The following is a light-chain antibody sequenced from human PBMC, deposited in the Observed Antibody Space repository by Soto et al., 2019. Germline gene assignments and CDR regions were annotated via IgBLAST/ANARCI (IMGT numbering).Light chain of an antibody. CDR2: GAS. CDR1: QSIRSW. Sequence: DIQMTQSPSTLSASVGDRVTITCRASQSIRSWLAWYQQKPGKAPKLLIHGASSLESGVPSRFSGSGSGTEFTLTISSLQPDDFATYYCQQYDTFSTFGQGTKVEIK. CDR3: QQYDTFST. J-gene: IGKJ1*01. V-gene: IGKV1-5*01.